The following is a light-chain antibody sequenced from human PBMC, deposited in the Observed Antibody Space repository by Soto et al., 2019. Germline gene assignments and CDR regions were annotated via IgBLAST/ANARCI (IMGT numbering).Light chain of an antibody. CDR1: SSDVGGYNY. Sequence: QSALTQPASVSGSPGQSITISCTGTSSDVGGYNYVSWYQQHPGKAPKLIIYDVSNRPSGVSNRFSGSKSGNTASLTISGLQAEDEAAYYCRSYTSSSTYVFGTGTKLTVL. V-gene: IGLV2-14*01. CDR3: RSYTSSSTYV. CDR2: DVS. J-gene: IGLJ1*01.